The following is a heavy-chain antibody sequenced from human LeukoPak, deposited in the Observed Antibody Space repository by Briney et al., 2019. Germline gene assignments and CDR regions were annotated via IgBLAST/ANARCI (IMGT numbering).Heavy chain of an antibody. Sequence: GGSLRLSCAASGFTFSTYGMHWVRQAPGKGLEWVAVISYDGSNKYYADSVKGRFTISRDNSKNTLYLQMNSLRAEDTAVYYCGCGGSGSYYFQALDYWGQGTLVTVSS. CDR1: GFTFSTYG. V-gene: IGHV3-30*03. CDR3: GCGGSGSYYFQALDY. D-gene: IGHD3-10*01. CDR2: ISYDGSNK. J-gene: IGHJ4*02.